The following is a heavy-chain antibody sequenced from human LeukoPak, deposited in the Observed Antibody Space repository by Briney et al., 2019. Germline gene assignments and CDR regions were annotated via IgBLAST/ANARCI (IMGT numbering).Heavy chain of an antibody. CDR1: GFTISSYA. CDR3: AKLVPSDDFWSGYLGWFDP. CDR2: ISGSGGST. D-gene: IGHD3-3*01. J-gene: IGHJ5*02. V-gene: IGHV3-23*01. Sequence: PGGSLRLSCAASGFTISSYAMSWVRQAPGKGLEWVSAISGSGGSTYYADSVKGRFTISRDNSKNTLYLQMNSLRAEDTAVYYCAKLVPSDDFWSGYLGWFDPWGQGTLVTVSS.